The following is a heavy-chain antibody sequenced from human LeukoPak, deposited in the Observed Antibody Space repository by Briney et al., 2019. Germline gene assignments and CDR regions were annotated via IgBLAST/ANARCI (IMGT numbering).Heavy chain of an antibody. D-gene: IGHD3-22*01. CDR2: ISAYNGNT. CDR1: GYTFTSYG. V-gene: IGHV1-18*01. CDR3: ARDVPTYYYDSSAGYYYMDV. J-gene: IGHJ6*03. Sequence: ASVKVSCKASGYTFTSYGISWVRQAPGQGLEWMGWISAYNGNTNYAQKLQGRVTMTTDTSTSTAYMELRSLRSDDTAVYYCARDVPTYYYDSSAGYYYMDVWGKGTTVTVSS.